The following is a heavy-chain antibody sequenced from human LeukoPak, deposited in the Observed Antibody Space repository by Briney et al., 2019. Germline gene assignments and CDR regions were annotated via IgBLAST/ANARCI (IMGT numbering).Heavy chain of an antibody. D-gene: IGHD1-26*01. Sequence: PETLSLTSAVYGGSFSGYYWSWIRQPPGKGLEWIGEINNSGSTNYNPSLKSRVTISVDTSKNQYSLKLSSVTAADTAVYYWARWEGGSYYDFDYWGQGTVVTPSS. J-gene: IGHJ4*02. CDR2: INNSGST. CDR1: GGSFSGYY. V-gene: IGHV4-34*01. CDR3: ARWEGGSYYDFDY.